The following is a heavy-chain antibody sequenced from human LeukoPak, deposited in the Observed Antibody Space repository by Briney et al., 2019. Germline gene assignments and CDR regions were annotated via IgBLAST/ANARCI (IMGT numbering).Heavy chain of an antibody. CDR3: ARVGIAVAGTERYYFDY. CDR2: IIPIFGTA. J-gene: IGHJ4*02. D-gene: IGHD6-19*01. CDR1: GYTFTSYG. V-gene: IGHV1-69*13. Sequence: SVKVSCKASGYTFTSYGISWVRQAPGQGLEWMGGIIPIFGTANYAQKFQGRVTITADESTSTAYMELSSLRSEDTAVYYCARVGIAVAGTERYYFDYWGQGTLVTVSS.